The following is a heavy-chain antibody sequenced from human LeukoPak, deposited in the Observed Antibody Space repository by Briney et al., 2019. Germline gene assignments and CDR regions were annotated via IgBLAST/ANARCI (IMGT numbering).Heavy chain of an antibody. CDR1: GYTFTSYG. D-gene: IGHD3-9*01. CDR2: ISAYNGNT. V-gene: IGHV1-18*04. CDR3: AREERYFDWLSGDFDY. Sequence: ASVKVSCKASGYTFTSYGISWVRQAPGQGLEWMGWISAYNGNTNYAQKLQGRVTMTTYTSTSTAYMELRSLRSDDTAVYYCAREERYFDWLSGDFDYWGQGTLVTVSS. J-gene: IGHJ4*02.